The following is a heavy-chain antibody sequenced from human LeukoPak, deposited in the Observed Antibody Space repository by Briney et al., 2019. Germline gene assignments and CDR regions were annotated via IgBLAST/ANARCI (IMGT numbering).Heavy chain of an antibody. CDR1: GGSISSSSYY. V-gene: IGHV4-39*07. J-gene: IGHJ4*02. CDR3: ARGDSNSGSYLDY. Sequence: SETLSLTCTVSGGSISSSSYYWGWIRQPPGKGLEWIGSIYYSGSTYYNPSLKSRVTISVDTSKNQFSLKLSSVTAADTAVYYCARGDSNSGSYLDYWGQGTLVTVSS. D-gene: IGHD1-26*01. CDR2: IYYSGST.